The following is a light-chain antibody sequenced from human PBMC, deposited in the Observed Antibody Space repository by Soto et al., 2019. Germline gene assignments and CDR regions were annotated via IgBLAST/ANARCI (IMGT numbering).Light chain of an antibody. CDR3: QQYGDSYS. CDR2: DAS. CDR1: HDLGKW. V-gene: IGKV1-5*01. Sequence: DIQMTQSPSTLSASVGDRVTITCRASHDLGKWLAWYQQKPGKAPKLLVYDASNLHDAVPSRFSGSGSGTNFTLTISGLQPDDFGTYYCQQYGDSYSFGQGTAVDI. J-gene: IGKJ2*01.